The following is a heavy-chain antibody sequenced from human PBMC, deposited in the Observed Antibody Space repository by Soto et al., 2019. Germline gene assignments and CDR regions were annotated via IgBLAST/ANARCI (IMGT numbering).Heavy chain of an antibody. D-gene: IGHD2-2*01. CDR1: GFSFNNFA. V-gene: IGHV3-30-3*02. J-gene: IGHJ6*02. CDR2: ISYDGTNK. CDR3: ARQNQPQAGDYYYFGMDV. Sequence: PGGSLRLSCAASGFSFNNFALAWVRQAPGKGLEWVTVISYDGTNKFYAEYVEGRFNISIDISKDTMYLQKDSLRVEDTALYYCARQNQPQAGDYYYFGMDVWGQGTTVTVSS.